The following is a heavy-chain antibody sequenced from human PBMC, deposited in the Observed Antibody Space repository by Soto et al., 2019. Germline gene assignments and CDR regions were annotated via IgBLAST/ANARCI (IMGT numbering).Heavy chain of an antibody. CDR1: GFTFSSYE. Sequence: EVLLVESGGGLVQPGGSLRLSCTASGFTFSSYEMNWVRQAPGKGLEWISYISTSGRTIFDAGSVKGRFTISRDNTRNTLFLQMDSLRPEDPAVYYCARQTAHVDEASPKWFDPWGQGTMVIVSS. D-gene: IGHD3-10*02. J-gene: IGHJ5*02. V-gene: IGHV3-48*03. CDR3: ARQTAHVDEASPKWFDP. CDR2: ISTSGRTI.